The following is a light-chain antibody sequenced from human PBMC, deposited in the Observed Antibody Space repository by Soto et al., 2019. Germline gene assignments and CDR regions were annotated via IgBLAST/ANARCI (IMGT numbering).Light chain of an antibody. CDR1: SSDVGGYNY. CDR2: EVS. CDR3: SSFTSTSSTLV. Sequence: QSVLTQPASVSGSPGQSITISCTGTSSDVGGYNYVSWYQQHPGKPPKLMICEVSNRPSGISYRFSGSKSGNTASLTISGLQADDEADYYCSSFTSTSSTLVFGGGTKLTVL. J-gene: IGLJ2*01. V-gene: IGLV2-14*01.